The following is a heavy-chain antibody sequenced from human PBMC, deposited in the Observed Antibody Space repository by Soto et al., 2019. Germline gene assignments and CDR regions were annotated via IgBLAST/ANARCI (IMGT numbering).Heavy chain of an antibody. CDR3: ARGVKYGAYSRWFDP. CDR2: MNPNSGDT. J-gene: IGHJ5*02. Sequence: ASVKAYCQASGSTFTSYDINLVRQATGQGLEYLGWMNPNSGDTAYVQKFQGRLTMTWDTSITTAYMELSGLRSEDTALYFCARGVKYGAYSRWFDPWGQGTLVTVSS. V-gene: IGHV1-8*01. D-gene: IGHD4-17*01. CDR1: GSTFTSYD.